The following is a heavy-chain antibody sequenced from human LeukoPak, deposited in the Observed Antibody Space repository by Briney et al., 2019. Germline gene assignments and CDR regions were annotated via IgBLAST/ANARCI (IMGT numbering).Heavy chain of an antibody. V-gene: IGHV3-48*04. J-gene: IGHJ4*02. CDR1: GFTFSSYS. Sequence: GGSLRLSCAASGFTFSSYSMNWVRQAPGKGLEWVSYISSSSSTIYYADSVKGRFTISRDTAKNSLYLQMNSLRAEDTAVYYCARDGPYDYYDSSGYTDYFDYWGQGTLVTVSS. CDR3: ARDGPYDYYDSSGYTDYFDY. D-gene: IGHD3-22*01. CDR2: ISSSSSTI.